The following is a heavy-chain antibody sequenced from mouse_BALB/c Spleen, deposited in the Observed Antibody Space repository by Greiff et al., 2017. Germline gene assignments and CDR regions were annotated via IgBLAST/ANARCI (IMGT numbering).Heavy chain of an antibody. V-gene: IGHV1-20*02. Sequence: EVQLQQSGPELVKPGASVKISCKASGYSFTGYFMNWVMQSHGKSLEWIGRINPYNGDTFYNQKFKGKATLTVDKSSSTAHMELRSLASEDSAVYYCARSSSWFAYWGQGTLVTVSA. CDR3: ARSSSWFAY. CDR1: GYSFTGYF. CDR2: INPYNGDT. J-gene: IGHJ3*01.